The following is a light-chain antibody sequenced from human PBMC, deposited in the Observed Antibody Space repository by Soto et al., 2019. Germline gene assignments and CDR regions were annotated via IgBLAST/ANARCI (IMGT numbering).Light chain of an antibody. J-gene: IGKJ1*01. CDR2: DAS. V-gene: IGKV1-5*01. CDR1: QSISSW. Sequence: DIQMTQSPSSLSASVGDRVTITCRASQSISSWLAWYQQMPGKAPKLLIYDASSLHSGVPSRFSGSGSGTEFTLTISSLQPDDYETYYCQQYNTYSWTLGQGTKVDIK. CDR3: QQYNTYSWT.